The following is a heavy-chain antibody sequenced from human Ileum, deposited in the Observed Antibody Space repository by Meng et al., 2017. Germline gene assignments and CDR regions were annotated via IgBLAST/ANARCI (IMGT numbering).Heavy chain of an antibody. CDR3: ARRVHDGRHYHYFDY. CDR2: VYYSGAT. J-gene: IGHJ4*02. V-gene: IGHV4-39*01. D-gene: IGHD3-16*01. Sequence: QVQLQESGPGLVKPSETRSITCTVSGGSIRSTSNYWDWVRQSPETRLEWIGSVYYSGATYYNPSLKSRVTMSVDTSKNQFSLRLSSVTAADTAVYFCARRVHDGRHYHYFDYWGQGALVTVSS. CDR1: GGSIRSTSNY.